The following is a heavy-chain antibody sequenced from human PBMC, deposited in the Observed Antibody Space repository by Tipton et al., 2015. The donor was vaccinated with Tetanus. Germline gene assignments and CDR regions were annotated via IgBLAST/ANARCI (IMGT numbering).Heavy chain of an antibody. CDR3: ARDMDY. CDR1: GFTFSNTG. V-gene: IGHV3-30*12. Sequence: SLRLSCATSGFTFSNTGFFWVRQAPGKGLEWVAVISYDGSNKYYGDSVKGRFTISRENAKSSLYLQMNSLRVEDTAVYYCARDMDYWGQGTLVTVSS. J-gene: IGHJ4*02. CDR2: ISYDGSNK.